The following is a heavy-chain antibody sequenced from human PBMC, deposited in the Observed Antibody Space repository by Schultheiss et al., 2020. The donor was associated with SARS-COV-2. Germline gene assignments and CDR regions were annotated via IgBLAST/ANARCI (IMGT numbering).Heavy chain of an antibody. D-gene: IGHD3-10*01. Sequence: SQTLSLTCAVYGGSFSGYYWSWIRQPPGKGLEWIGYIYYSGSTNYNPSLKSRVTISVDTSKNQFSLKLSSVTAADTAVYYCARDMIYYYGSGSLYYGMDVWGQGTTVTVSS. CDR2: IYYSGST. CDR1: GGSFSGYY. V-gene: IGHV4-59*12. J-gene: IGHJ6*02. CDR3: ARDMIYYYGSGSLYYGMDV.